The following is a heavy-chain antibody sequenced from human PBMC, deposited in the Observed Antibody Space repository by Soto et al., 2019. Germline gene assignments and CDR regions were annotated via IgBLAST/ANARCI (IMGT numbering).Heavy chain of an antibody. CDR3: ARLYYSSDDCFSLIAY. Sequence: LWCAVAGVTCIDYSGIWVLKEKRKGLEWLSYISSESGTIYYAESVKGRFTVSRDNAKNSLSLQMNILRDEDAATYYCARLYYSSDDCFSLIAYWGHGALVTVSS. CDR1: GVTCIDYS. CDR2: ISSESGTI. J-gene: IGHJ4*01. D-gene: IGHD2-21*02. V-gene: IGHV3-48*02.